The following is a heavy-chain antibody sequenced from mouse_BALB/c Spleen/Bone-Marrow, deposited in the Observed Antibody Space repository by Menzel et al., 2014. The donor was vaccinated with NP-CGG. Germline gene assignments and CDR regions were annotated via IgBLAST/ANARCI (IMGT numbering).Heavy chain of an antibody. CDR1: GFDFSRYW. Sequence: EVKVEESGGGLVQPGGSLKLSCAASGFDFSRYWMSWVRQAPGKGLEWIGEINPDSNTINYTPSLKDKFIISRDNAKNTLYQQMSKVRSEDTALYYCSRLGYYGGFAYWGQGTLVTVSA. D-gene: IGHD2-3*01. J-gene: IGHJ3*01. CDR3: SRLGYYGGFAY. CDR2: INPDSNTI. V-gene: IGHV4-1*02.